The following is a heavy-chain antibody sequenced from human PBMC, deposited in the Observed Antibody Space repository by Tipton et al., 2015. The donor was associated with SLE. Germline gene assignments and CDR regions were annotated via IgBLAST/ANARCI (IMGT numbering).Heavy chain of an antibody. Sequence: TLSLTCTVSGGSISSGSYYWSWIRQPAGEGLEWIGHIYTSGSTNYNPPLKSRVTISVDTSKNQFSLKLSSVTAADTALYYCARGTNYDSSGYYSYWGQGTLVTVSS. D-gene: IGHD3-22*01. J-gene: IGHJ4*02. CDR1: GGSISSGSYY. CDR3: ARGTNYDSSGYYSY. CDR2: IYTSGST. V-gene: IGHV4-61*09.